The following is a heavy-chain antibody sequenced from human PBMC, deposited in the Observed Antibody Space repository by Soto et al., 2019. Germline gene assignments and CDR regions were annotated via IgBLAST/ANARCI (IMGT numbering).Heavy chain of an antibody. V-gene: IGHV3-15*07. CDR1: GFTFSNAW. Sequence: GGSLRLSCAASGFTFSNAWMNWVRQAPGKGLEWVGRIKSKTDAGNTDYAAPVKGRFTISRDDSKYTLNLQMNSLKTEDTAVYYCTTEVDYDFWSGYGWFDPWGQGTLVTVSS. CDR2: IKSKTDAGNT. J-gene: IGHJ5*02. CDR3: TTEVDYDFWSGYGWFDP. D-gene: IGHD3-3*01.